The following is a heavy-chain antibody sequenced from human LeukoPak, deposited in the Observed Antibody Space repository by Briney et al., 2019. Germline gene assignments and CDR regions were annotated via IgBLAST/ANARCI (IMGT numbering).Heavy chain of an antibody. CDR2: ISYTGRT. CDR1: GGSISSGGSF. Sequence: PSETLSLTCNVSGGSISSGGSFWGWIRQPPGKGLEWIGSISYTGRTFYNPSLMSRVSISVDTSKNQFSLKLSSVTAADTAVYFCAKLVQLYFTNTHDYWGQGTLVTVSS. CDR3: AKLVQLYFTNTHDY. J-gene: IGHJ4*02. D-gene: IGHD1-1*01. V-gene: IGHV4-39*01.